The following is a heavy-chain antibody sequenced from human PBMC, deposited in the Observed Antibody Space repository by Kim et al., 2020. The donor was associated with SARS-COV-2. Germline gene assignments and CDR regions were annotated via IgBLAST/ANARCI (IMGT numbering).Heavy chain of an antibody. V-gene: IGHV3-74*01. Sequence: KGRFTISRDNAKNSLYLQMNSLTVEDTAVYYCARGDYYESTGFAYYYYGMDVWGQGTTVTVSS. J-gene: IGHJ6*02. D-gene: IGHD3-22*01. CDR3: ARGDYYESTGFAYYYYGMDV.